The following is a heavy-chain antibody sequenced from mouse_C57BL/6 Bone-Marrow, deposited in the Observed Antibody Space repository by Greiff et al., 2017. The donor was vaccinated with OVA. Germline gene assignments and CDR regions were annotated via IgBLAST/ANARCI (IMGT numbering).Heavy chain of an antibody. J-gene: IGHJ4*01. CDR2: IYPSDSET. V-gene: IGHV1-61*01. CDR3: ARFGDSYAMDY. D-gene: IGHD1-1*02. CDR1: GYTFTSYW. Sequence: QVQLQQPGAERVRPGSSVKLSCKASGYTFTSYWMDWVKQRPGQGLEWIGNIYPSDSETHYNQKFKDKATLTVDKSSSTAYIQLSSLTSEDSAVYYCARFGDSYAMDYWGQGTSVTVSS.